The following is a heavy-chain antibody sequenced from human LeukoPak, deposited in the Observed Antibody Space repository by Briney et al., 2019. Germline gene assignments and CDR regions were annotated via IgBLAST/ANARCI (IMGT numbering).Heavy chain of an antibody. CDR2: IRSKANHYAT. CDR3: ARDGTAVGINYDY. V-gene: IGHV3-73*01. D-gene: IGHD6-13*01. Sequence: GGSLRLSCAASGFTFSGSAMHWVRQASGKGLEWVGRIRSKANHYATAYAASVKGRFTVSRDDSKNTAYLQMNSLRAEDTAVYYCARDGTAVGINYDYWGQGTLVTVSS. J-gene: IGHJ4*02. CDR1: GFTFSGSA.